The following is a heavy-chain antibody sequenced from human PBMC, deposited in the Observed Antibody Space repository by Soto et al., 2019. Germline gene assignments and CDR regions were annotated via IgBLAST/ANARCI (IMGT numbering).Heavy chain of an antibody. CDR1: GGTFSSYT. CDR2: IVPLFGTT. D-gene: IGHD2-2*01. J-gene: IGHJ3*02. CDR3: ARDGDVTSTLTRAAFDI. V-gene: IGHV1-69*01. Sequence: QVQLVQSGAEVKKPGSSVKVSCKASGGTFSSYTFSWVRQAPGQGLERRGGIVPLFGTTNDAKIFQGRVTISPDESTSTVYIELSILRSEYSAIYYCARDGDVTSTLTRAAFDIWGHGPVITVSS.